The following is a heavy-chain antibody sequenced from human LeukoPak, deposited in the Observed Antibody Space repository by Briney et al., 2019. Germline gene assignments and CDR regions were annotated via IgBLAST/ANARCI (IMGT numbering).Heavy chain of an antibody. CDR1: GGSITSSFY. CDR2: IYNSGGT. V-gene: IGHV4-59*01. Sequence: TSETLSLTCTVSGGSITSSFYWSWIRPSPGKGLEWIGYIYNSGGTKYNPSLKSRLTISVDTSKNQFSLNLSSVTAADTAVYYCARTEESGYSYRYFGYYYYMDVWGKGTTVTVSS. D-gene: IGHD5-18*01. CDR3: ARTEESGYSYRYFGYYYYMDV. J-gene: IGHJ6*03.